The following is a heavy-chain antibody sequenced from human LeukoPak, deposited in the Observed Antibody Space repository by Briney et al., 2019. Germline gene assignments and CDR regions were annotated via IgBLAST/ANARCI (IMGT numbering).Heavy chain of an antibody. CDR3: ARVRFLERSQYYFDY. CDR1: EFTFNIYW. Sequence: GGSLRLSCAASEFTFNIYWMSWVRQAPGKGLEWVANIKRDGSEKYYVDSVEGRFTISRDNAKNSLYLQMNSLRAEDTAVYYCARVRFLERSQYYFDYWGQGTLVTVSS. CDR2: IKRDGSEK. V-gene: IGHV3-7*01. D-gene: IGHD3-3*01. J-gene: IGHJ4*02.